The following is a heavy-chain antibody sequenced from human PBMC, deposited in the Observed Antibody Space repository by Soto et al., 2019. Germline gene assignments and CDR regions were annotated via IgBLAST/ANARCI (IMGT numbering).Heavy chain of an antibody. CDR2: ISGNGGST. J-gene: IGHJ4*02. V-gene: IGHV3-23*01. Sequence: EVPLLESGGGLVQPGGSLRLSCAASGFTFSSCAMGWVRQAPGKGLEWVSGISGNGGSTYYADSVKGRFTISRDTSKNTLDLQMDSLGAEDTAIYYCARVVGDGNDYDDFWGQGTLVTVSS. CDR3: ARVVGDGNDYDDF. D-gene: IGHD3-16*01. CDR1: GFTFSSCA.